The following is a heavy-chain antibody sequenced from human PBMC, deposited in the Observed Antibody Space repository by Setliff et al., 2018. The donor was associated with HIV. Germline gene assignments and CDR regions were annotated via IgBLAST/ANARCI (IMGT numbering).Heavy chain of an antibody. CDR2: IYTSGSA. Sequence: PSETLSLTCTVSGGSISSGDYYWSWIRQPAGKGLEWIGRIYTSGSANYNPSLKSRVTISVDTSKNQFSLKLSSVTAADTAVYYCARDFTLVRGVISRYYYGMDVWGQGTTVTVSS. J-gene: IGHJ6*02. V-gene: IGHV4-61*02. CDR3: ARDFTLVRGVISRYYYGMDV. D-gene: IGHD3-10*01. CDR1: GGSISSGDYY.